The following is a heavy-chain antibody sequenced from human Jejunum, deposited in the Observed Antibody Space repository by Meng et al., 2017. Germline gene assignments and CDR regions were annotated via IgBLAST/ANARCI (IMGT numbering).Heavy chain of an antibody. V-gene: IGHV1-2*06. J-gene: IGHJ4*02. D-gene: IGHD3-22*01. CDR3: AMGTFNFESSSYYGLDH. Sequence: ASVTVSCKASGYTFTGYYMHWVRQAPGLGLEWMGRIGPTHGDTNYAQKFQVGVTMTRDTSISTAYIELRTLTSDDTAVYYCAMGTFNFESSSYYGLDHWGQGTLVTVSS. CDR2: IGPTHGDT. CDR1: GYTFTGYY.